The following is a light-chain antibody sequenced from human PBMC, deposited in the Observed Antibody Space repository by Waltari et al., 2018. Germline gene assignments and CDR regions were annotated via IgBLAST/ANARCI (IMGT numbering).Light chain of an antibody. J-gene: IGKJ2*01. CDR1: QSISIY. CDR2: AAS. Sequence: DIQMTQSPSSLSASVGDRVTITCRASQSISIYLNWYQQKPGKAPKLLIYAASSLQSGVPSRCSVSESETDFTLTISSLQPEDFATYYCQQSYSTPYTAGQRTKLEIK. V-gene: IGKV1-39*01. CDR3: QQSYSTPYT.